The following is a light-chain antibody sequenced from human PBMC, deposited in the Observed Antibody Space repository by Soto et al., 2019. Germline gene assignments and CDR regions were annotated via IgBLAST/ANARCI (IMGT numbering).Light chain of an antibody. Sequence: EIVLTQSPATLSLSPGDRATLACRASQSVSSNFLAWYQQKPGQAPRLLIYGASIRATGIPDRLSGSGSGTDFTLTIRRLEPEDFAMYFCHQYDSSPRTFGQGTKVEIK. V-gene: IGKV3-20*01. J-gene: IGKJ1*01. CDR3: HQYDSSPRT. CDR2: GAS. CDR1: QSVSSNF.